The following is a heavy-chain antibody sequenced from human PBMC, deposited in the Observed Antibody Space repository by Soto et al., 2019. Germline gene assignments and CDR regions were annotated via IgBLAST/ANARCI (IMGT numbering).Heavy chain of an antibody. D-gene: IGHD3-10*01. Sequence: PSETLSLTFTVSRGSISSVGYYWSWIRQHPGKGLEWIGYIYYSGSTYYNPSLKSRVTISVDTSKNQFSLKLSSVTAADTAVYYCARAGSTTVRELDXWGKGTLVTISX. V-gene: IGHV4-31*03. CDR3: ARAGSTTVRELDX. J-gene: IGHJ5*02. CDR1: RGSISSVGYY. CDR2: IYYSGST.